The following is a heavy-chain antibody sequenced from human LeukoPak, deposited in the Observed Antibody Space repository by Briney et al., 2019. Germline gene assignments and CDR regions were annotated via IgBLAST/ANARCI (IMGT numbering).Heavy chain of an antibody. Sequence: PGGSLRLSCAASGFTFSNFGMHWVRQAAGKGLEWVAAISYDGNNKIYADSVKGRFTISRDNSKNTLFLQMNSLRAEDTAVYFCTTESPTVGNFGLWGQGTLVTVSS. D-gene: IGHD1-26*01. J-gene: IGHJ4*02. CDR2: ISYDGNNK. CDR3: TTESPTVGNFGL. CDR1: GFTFSNFG. V-gene: IGHV3-30*03.